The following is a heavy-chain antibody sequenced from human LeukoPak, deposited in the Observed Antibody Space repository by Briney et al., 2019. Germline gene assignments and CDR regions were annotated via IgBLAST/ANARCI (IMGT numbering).Heavy chain of an antibody. D-gene: IGHD3-10*01. CDR2: ISSSSSYI. CDR1: GFTFSSYS. CDR3: ARSRDGYYGSGSYSDY. Sequence: GGSLRLSCAASGFTFSSYSMNWVRQAPGKGLEWVSSISSSSSYIYYADSVKGRFTISRDNAKNSLYLQMNSLRAEDTAVYYCARSRDGYYGSGSYSDYWGQGTLVTVSS. V-gene: IGHV3-21*01. J-gene: IGHJ4*02.